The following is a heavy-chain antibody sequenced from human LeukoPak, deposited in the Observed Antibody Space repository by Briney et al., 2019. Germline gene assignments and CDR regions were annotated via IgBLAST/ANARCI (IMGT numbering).Heavy chain of an antibody. CDR3: TREEGLSDY. Sequence: GGSLRLSCAASGFPFSNVRMSWVRQAPGKGLEWVGRIKSKTDGGTTDYAAPVKGRFTISRDDSKNTLYLERNSLKTEDTAVYYCTREEGLSDYWGQGTLVTVSS. CDR1: GFPFSNVR. CDR2: IKSKTDGGTT. J-gene: IGHJ4*02. D-gene: IGHD2-15*01. V-gene: IGHV3-15*01.